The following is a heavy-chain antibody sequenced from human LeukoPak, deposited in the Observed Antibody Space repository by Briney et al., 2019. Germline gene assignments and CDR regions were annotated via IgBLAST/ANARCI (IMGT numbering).Heavy chain of an antibody. CDR1: GYTFTDYF. D-gene: IGHD6-19*01. CDR2: INPNSSDT. Sequence: ASVKVSCKPFGYTFTDYFIHWVRQAPGQGLEWMGWINPNSSDTTYAQKFQGRVTMTRDTSISTGYMELSRLTSDDTAVYYCARRRPESTAGFGYWGQGALVTVSS. V-gene: IGHV1-2*02. J-gene: IGHJ4*02. CDR3: ARRRPESTAGFGY.